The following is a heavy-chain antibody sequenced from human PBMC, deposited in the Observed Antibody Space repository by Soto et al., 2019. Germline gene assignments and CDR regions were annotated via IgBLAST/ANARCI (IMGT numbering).Heavy chain of an antibody. CDR2: ISHDGSNK. D-gene: IGHD3-10*01. Sequence: QVQLVESGGGVVQPGRSLRLSCAASGFTFSSFGMHWVRQAPGKGLEWVALISHDGSNKYYADSVKGRFTISRDNSKNTLYLQMSSLRAVDTAVYYCAKGAWFGELLPFDYWGQGTLVTVSS. J-gene: IGHJ4*02. CDR3: AKGAWFGELLPFDY. V-gene: IGHV3-30*18. CDR1: GFTFSSFG.